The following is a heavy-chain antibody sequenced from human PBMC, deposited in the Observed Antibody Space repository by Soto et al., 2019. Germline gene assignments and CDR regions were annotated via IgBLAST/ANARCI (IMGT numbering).Heavy chain of an antibody. J-gene: IGHJ6*02. CDR2: IYYTGST. CDR1: GGSVSSESHY. D-gene: IGHD3-3*01. V-gene: IGHV4-61*01. Sequence: QVQLQESGPGLVKPSETLSLTCTVSGGSVSSESHYWSWIRQTPGKGLEWIGYIYYTGSTNYNPSLKGRVTMSVDTSRDQVSLRLRSVTRADTAVYYCARDQNDFRSGSYYYAMEVWGQGTKVTVSS. CDR3: ARDQNDFRSGSYYYAMEV.